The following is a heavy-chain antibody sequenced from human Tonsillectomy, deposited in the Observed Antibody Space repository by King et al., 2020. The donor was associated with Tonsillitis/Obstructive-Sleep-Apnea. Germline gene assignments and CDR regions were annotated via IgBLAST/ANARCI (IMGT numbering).Heavy chain of an antibody. V-gene: IGHV4-34*01. Sequence: VQLQQWGAGLLKPSETLSLTCAVYGGSFNNYYWSWIRQPPGKGLEWIGDIDHSGTTNYNPSLKSRVTISVDTFKNQFSLGLRSVTAADTAVYYCARGRWYFDLWGRGTLVTVSS. J-gene: IGHJ2*01. CDR2: IDHSGTT. CDR1: GGSFNNYY. CDR3: ARGRWYFDL.